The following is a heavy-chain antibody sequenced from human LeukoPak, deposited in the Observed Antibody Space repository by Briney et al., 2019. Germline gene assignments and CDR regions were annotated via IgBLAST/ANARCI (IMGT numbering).Heavy chain of an antibody. D-gene: IGHD3-22*01. CDR1: GFTVSSNY. CDR3: ARDSGGYYYDSSVRAYGMDV. CDR2: ISSSSGYI. V-gene: IGHV3-21*01. J-gene: IGHJ6*02. Sequence: GGSLRLSCAASGFTVSSNYMSWVRQAPGKGLEWVSSISSSSGYIYYADSVKGRFTISRDNAKKSLYLQMNSLRAEDTAVYYCARDSGGYYYDSSVRAYGMDVWGQGTTVTVSS.